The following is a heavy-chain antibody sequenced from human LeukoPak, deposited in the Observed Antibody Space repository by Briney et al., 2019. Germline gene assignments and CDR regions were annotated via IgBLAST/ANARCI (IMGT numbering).Heavy chain of an antibody. CDR3: AILHVIAVAGTHVESSP. D-gene: IGHD6-19*01. CDR2: IYYSGST. V-gene: IGHV4-59*01. J-gene: IGHJ5*02. CDR1: GGSISSYY. Sequence: PSETLSLTCTVSGGSISSYYWSWIRQPPGKGLEWIGYIYYSGSTNYNSSLKSRVTIPVDTSKNQFSLKLSSVTAADTAVYYCAILHVIAVAGTHVESSPWGQGTLVTVSS.